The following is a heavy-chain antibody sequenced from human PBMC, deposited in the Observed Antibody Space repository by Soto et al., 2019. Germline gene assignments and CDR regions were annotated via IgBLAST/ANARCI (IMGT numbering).Heavy chain of an antibody. J-gene: IGHJ4*02. Sequence: QVQLVQSGAEVKKPGSSVKVSCKASGGTFSSYAIGWVRQAPGQGLEWMGGIIPIFGTANYAQKFQGRVTITADDSTSTAYMELSSLRSEDTAVYYCARSMVRGVIYSGFDYWGQGTLVTVSS. V-gene: IGHV1-69*01. D-gene: IGHD3-10*01. CDR2: IIPIFGTA. CDR3: ARSMVRGVIYSGFDY. CDR1: GGTFSSYA.